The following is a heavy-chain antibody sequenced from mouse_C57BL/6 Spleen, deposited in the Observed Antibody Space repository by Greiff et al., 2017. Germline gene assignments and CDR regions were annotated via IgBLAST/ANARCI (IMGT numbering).Heavy chain of an antibody. CDR1: GYTFTSYW. J-gene: IGHJ4*01. CDR2: IHPNSGST. Sequence: VQLQQSGAELVKPGASVKLSCKASGYTFTSYWMHWVKQRPGQGLEWIGMIHPNSGSTNYNEKFKSKATLTVDKSSSTAYMQLSSLTSEDSVVYYCAGPGWDAMDYWGQGTSVTVSS. CDR3: AGPGWDAMDY. V-gene: IGHV1-64*01.